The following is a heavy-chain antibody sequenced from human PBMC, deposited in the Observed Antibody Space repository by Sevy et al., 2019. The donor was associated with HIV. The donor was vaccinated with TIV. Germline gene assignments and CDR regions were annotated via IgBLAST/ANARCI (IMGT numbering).Heavy chain of an antibody. CDR3: ARRDGYSSIDY. CDR1: GYSFTRYW. J-gene: IGHJ4*02. Sequence: GESLKISCKASGYSFTRYWIGWVRQMPGKGPEWMGIIDPDDSDTRYRPSFQCQVTISTDKSISTDYLQWSSLKASDTAMYYCARRDGYSSIDYWGQGTLVTVSS. V-gene: IGHV5-51*01. D-gene: IGHD4-4*01. CDR2: IDPDDSDT.